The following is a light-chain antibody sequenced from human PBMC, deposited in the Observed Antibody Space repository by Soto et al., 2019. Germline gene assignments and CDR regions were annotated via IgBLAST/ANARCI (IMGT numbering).Light chain of an antibody. V-gene: IGKV3-15*01. Sequence: EIVMTHSPATLSVSPWEIVTLSCRASQSAISNLAWYQQKPGQTPRLLIYDASTRATDIPARFSGSGSGTDFTLTISSLLSEDFAVYYCHQYYKWPLTFGGGTKVDIK. CDR3: HQYYKWPLT. CDR1: QSAISN. J-gene: IGKJ4*01. CDR2: DAS.